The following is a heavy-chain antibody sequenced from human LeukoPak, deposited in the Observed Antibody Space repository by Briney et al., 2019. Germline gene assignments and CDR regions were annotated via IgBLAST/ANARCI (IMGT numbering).Heavy chain of an antibody. CDR3: ARAYPPLGGSSFPDS. Sequence: ASVKVSCNASGYTFTTYAMNWVRQARGQGREWMGWINTNTGNPAYAQGFTGRFVFSLDTSVSTAYLQISSLKAEDTAVSYCARAYPPLGGSSFPDSWGQGTLVTVSS. CDR2: INTNTGNP. J-gene: IGHJ5*01. CDR1: GYTFTTYA. D-gene: IGHD3-16*02. V-gene: IGHV7-4-1*02.